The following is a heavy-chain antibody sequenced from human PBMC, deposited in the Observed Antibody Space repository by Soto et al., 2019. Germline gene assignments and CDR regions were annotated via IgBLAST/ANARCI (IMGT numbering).Heavy chain of an antibody. CDR3: ARVPPGFWSGQLDY. CDR1: GFTFSSYS. Sequence: GGSLRLSCAASGFTFSSYSMNWVRQAPGKGLEWVSSISSSSSYIYYADSVKGRFTISRDNAKNSLYLQMNSLRAEDTAVYYCARVPPGFWSGQLDYWGQGTLVTVSS. J-gene: IGHJ4*02. V-gene: IGHV3-21*01. D-gene: IGHD3-3*01. CDR2: ISSSSSYI.